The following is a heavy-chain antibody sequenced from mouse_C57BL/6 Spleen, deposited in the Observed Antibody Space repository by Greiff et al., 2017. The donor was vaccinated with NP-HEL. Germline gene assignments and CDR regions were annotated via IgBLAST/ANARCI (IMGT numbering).Heavy chain of an antibody. CDR1: GYTFTSYW. Sequence: QVQLQQPGAELVMPGASVKLSCKASGYTFTSYWMHRVKQRPGQGLEWIGEIDPSDSYTNYNQKFKGKSTLTVDKSSSTAYMQLSSLTSEDSAVYYCARRAVTTVYYAMDYWGQGTSVTVSS. J-gene: IGHJ4*01. CDR2: IDPSDSYT. V-gene: IGHV1-69*01. D-gene: IGHD1-1*01. CDR3: ARRAVTTVYYAMDY.